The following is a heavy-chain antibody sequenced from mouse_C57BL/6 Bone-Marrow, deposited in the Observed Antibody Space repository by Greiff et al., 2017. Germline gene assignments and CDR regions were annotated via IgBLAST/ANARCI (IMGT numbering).Heavy chain of an antibody. D-gene: IGHD2-3*01. CDR1: GFNFKDDY. V-gene: IGHV14-4*01. CDR3: SSFDGNYFDF. J-gene: IGHJ2*01. CDR2: IDPEIGDT. Sequence: VQLQQSGAELVRPGASVKLSCTASGFNFKDDYIHWVKQRPEQGLEWIGWIDPEIGDTEYASKFQGKATITSDTSSNTAYLPLSSLTSEDTAVYYCSSFDGNYFDFWGQGTPLTVAS.